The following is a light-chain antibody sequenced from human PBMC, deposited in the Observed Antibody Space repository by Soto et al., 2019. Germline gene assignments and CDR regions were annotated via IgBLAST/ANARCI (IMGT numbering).Light chain of an antibody. V-gene: IGKV1-13*02. J-gene: IGKJ4*01. CDR1: QGISSA. CDR2: GAS. Sequence: AIQLTPSPSSLSASVADRITITCRASQGISSALAWSQETPGKAPKVLIYGASSLESAVTSRFSGSGFGTDFTLTISSLQPEAFATYHCQQFNSNPLTFGGGTKVGVK. CDR3: QQFNSNPLT.